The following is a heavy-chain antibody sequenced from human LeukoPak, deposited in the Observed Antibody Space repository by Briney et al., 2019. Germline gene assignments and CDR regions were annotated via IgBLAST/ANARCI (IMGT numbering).Heavy chain of an antibody. CDR3: AKGSYYDSSGSFYFDY. J-gene: IGHJ4*02. D-gene: IGHD3-22*01. V-gene: IGHV3-23*01. Sequence: GGSLRLFCAASGFTFSSYAMGWVRQAPGKGLEWVSGISGSGDNTYYADPVKGRFTISRDNSKNTLYVQVNSLGTEDTAAYYCAKGSYYDSSGSFYFDYWGQGTLVTVSS. CDR2: ISGSGDNT. CDR1: GFTFSSYA.